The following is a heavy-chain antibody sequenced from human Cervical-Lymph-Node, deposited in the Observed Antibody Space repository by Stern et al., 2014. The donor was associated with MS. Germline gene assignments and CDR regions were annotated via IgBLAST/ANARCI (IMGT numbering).Heavy chain of an antibody. J-gene: IGHJ6*02. Sequence: QVQLVESGAEVKKPGASVKVSCKASGYTFTDYYLHWVRQAPGQGLEWMGWITPVHCGTSSAQKFQGLVTMTRDTASSTAYMELSRLTSDDTAVYYCARTKTVTTYYGMDVWGQGTTVTVSS. D-gene: IGHD4-17*01. CDR2: ITPVHCGT. CDR1: GYTFTDYY. V-gene: IGHV1-2*02. CDR3: ARTKTVTTYYGMDV.